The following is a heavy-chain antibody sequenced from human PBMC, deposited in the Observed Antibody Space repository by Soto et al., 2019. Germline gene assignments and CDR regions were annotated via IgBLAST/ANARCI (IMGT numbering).Heavy chain of an antibody. Sequence: GGSLRLSCAASGFTFSSYSMNWVRQATGKGLEWVSSISSSSSYIYYADSVKGRFTISRDNAKNSLYLQMNSLRAEDTAVYYCARAPHSGGWLNYYYYYMDVWGKGTTVTVSS. CDR1: GFTFSSYS. V-gene: IGHV3-21*01. CDR3: ARAPHSGGWLNYYYYYMDV. CDR2: ISSSSSYI. D-gene: IGHD6-19*01. J-gene: IGHJ6*03.